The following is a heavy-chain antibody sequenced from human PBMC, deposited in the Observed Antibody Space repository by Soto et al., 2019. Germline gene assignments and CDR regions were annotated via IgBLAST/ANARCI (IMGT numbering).Heavy chain of an antibody. Sequence: GGSLRLSCAASGFTFSSYSMNWVRQAPGKGLEWVSYISSSSSTIYYADSVKGRFTISRDNAKNSLYLQMNSLRDEDTAVYYCARFGDYDILTGYYYFDYWGQGTLVTVSS. CDR3: ARFGDYDILTGYYYFDY. J-gene: IGHJ4*02. D-gene: IGHD3-9*01. CDR2: ISSSSSTI. V-gene: IGHV3-48*02. CDR1: GFTFSSYS.